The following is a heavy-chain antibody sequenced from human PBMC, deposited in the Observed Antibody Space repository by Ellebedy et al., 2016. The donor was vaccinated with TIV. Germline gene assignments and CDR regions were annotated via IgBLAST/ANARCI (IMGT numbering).Heavy chain of an antibody. D-gene: IGHD3-9*01. Sequence: SVTLSLTXTVSGGSIRSYYRSWIRQPPGKGLEWIGYIYYSGFTNYNPSLKSRVTIAVDTYRNQFSLKLRSVTAADTAVYYCARHRKNDILTGYDYWGQGLLVTVSS. CDR3: ARHRKNDILTGYDY. J-gene: IGHJ4*02. CDR2: IYYSGFT. V-gene: IGHV4-59*08. CDR1: GGSIRSYY.